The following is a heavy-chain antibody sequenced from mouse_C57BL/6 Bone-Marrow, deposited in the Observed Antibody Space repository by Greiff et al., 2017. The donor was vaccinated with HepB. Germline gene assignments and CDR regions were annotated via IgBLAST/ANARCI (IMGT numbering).Heavy chain of an antibody. D-gene: IGHD3-1*01. CDR1: GYTFTSYG. Sequence: VQLQQSGAELARPGASVKLSCKASGYTFTSYGISWVKQRTGQGLEWIGEIYPRSGNTYYNEKFKGKATLTADTSSSTAYMELRSLTSEDSAVYFCAKGLRRAWFAYWGQGTLVTVSA. CDR2: IYPRSGNT. CDR3: AKGLRRAWFAY. J-gene: IGHJ3*01. V-gene: IGHV1-81*01.